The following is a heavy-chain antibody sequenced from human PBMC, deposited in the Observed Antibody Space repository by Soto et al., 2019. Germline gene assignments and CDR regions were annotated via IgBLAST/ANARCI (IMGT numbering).Heavy chain of an antibody. V-gene: IGHV5-51*01. CDR1: GYAFTSYW. CDR3: ARGYCTTTICDPWFDP. CDR2: IYPGDSDT. Sequence: GECLKISCTAFGYAFTSYWIAWVRQTPGKGLEWMGIIYPGDSDTRYSPSFQGQVTISADKSVTTAYLQWTSLKASDTAMYYCARGYCTTTICDPWFDPWGQGTLVTVSS. D-gene: IGHD2-2*01. J-gene: IGHJ5*02.